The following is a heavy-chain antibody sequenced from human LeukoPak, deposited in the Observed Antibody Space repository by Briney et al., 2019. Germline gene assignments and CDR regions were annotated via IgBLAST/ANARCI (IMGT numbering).Heavy chain of an antibody. V-gene: IGHV3-7*01. CDR3: ARDVVGRRRGAFDT. Sequence: GESLRLSCAVSGFTFTTYWLGWVRQPPGKGLEWVANIKQDGTEKYYVDSVTGRFTISRDNAKNSLYLQMNSLRGEDTAVYYCARDVVGRRRGAFDTWGQGTMLTVSS. CDR1: GFTFTTYW. CDR2: IKQDGTEK. D-gene: IGHD2-21*01. J-gene: IGHJ3*02.